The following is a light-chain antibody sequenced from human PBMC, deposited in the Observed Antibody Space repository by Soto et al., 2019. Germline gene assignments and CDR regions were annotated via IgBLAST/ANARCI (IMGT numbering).Light chain of an antibody. Sequence: QSALTQPASVSGSPGQSITISCTGTSSDVGGYSYVSWYQHHPGKAPKLMIYEVSNRPSGVSNRFSGSKSGNTASLTISGLQAEDEADYYCNSYTSSSTLVFGGGTKVTVL. CDR3: NSYTSSSTLV. J-gene: IGLJ2*01. V-gene: IGLV2-14*01. CDR2: EVS. CDR1: SSDVGGYSY.